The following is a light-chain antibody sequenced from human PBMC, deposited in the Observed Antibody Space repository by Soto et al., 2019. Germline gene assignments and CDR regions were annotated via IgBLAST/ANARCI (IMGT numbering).Light chain of an antibody. J-gene: IGKJ5*01. CDR2: GAS. Sequence: EIVLTQSPATLSFSPVERATLSCRASQSVSSDLAWYHQKPGQAPRLLIYGASTRATGIPARFSGSGSGTEFTLTISSLQSEDFEIYYCQKYNNWPITCGQGTRREIK. V-gene: IGKV3-15*01. CDR1: QSVSSD. CDR3: QKYNNWPIT.